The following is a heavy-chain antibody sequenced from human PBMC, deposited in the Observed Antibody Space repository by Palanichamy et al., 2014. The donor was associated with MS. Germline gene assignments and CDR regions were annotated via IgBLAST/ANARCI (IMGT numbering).Heavy chain of an antibody. J-gene: IGHJ3*02. CDR3: ARSQYDAFDI. V-gene: IGHV1-3*01. CDR2: INAGNGRT. Sequence: QVQLVQSGAELKKPGASLNISCKASGYTVSQHGLYWIRQAPGQTLEWMGWINAGNGRTQYSLKFQGRVTFTTDTSASTFYMHLGSLRSEDTAMYYCARSQYDAFDIWGQGTMVTVSS. CDR1: GYTVSQHG.